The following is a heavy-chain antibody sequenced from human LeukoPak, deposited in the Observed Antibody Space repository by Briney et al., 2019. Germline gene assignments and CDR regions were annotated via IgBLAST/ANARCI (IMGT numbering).Heavy chain of an antibody. J-gene: IGHJ4*02. CDR2: ISWNSGSI. Sequence: PGRSLRLSCAASGFTFDDYAMHWVRQAPGKGLEWVSGISWNSGSIGYADSVKGRFTTSRDYAKNSLYLQMNSLRAEDTALYYCARVYSSSSGYFDYWGQGTLVTVSS. CDR1: GFTFDDYA. V-gene: IGHV3-9*01. D-gene: IGHD6-6*01. CDR3: ARVYSSSSGYFDY.